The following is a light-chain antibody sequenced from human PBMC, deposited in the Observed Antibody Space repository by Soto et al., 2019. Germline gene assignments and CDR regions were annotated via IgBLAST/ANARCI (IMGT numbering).Light chain of an antibody. CDR2: EVS. Sequence: QSVLTQPASVSGSSGQSITISCTGTSSDVGGYNYVSWYQQNPGKAPKLMIYEVSNRPSGVSNRFSGSKSGNVASLTISGLQAEDEADYYCSSYTINRTYVFGTGTKVTVL. V-gene: IGLV2-14*01. J-gene: IGLJ1*01. CDR1: SSDVGGYNY. CDR3: SSYTINRTYV.